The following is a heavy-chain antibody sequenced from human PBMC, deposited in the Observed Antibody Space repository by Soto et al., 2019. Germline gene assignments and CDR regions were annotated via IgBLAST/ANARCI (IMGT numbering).Heavy chain of an antibody. J-gene: IGHJ5*02. D-gene: IGHD6-13*01. Sequence: EVQLVQSGAEVKKAGESLKISCQGSGYSFTNYWVGWVRQIPGRGLEWMGLIHPGDSDTRYSPFFQGQVTISADKSISTAYLQWSSLKASDTAMYYCARHNRYSSTWFGGWFDPWGQGTLVTVSS. CDR2: IHPGDSDT. CDR3: ARHNRYSSTWFGGWFDP. CDR1: GYSFTNYW. V-gene: IGHV5-51*03.